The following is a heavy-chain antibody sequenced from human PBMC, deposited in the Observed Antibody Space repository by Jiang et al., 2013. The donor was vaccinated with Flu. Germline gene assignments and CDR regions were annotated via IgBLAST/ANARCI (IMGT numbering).Heavy chain of an antibody. Sequence: EWVSSISSSSSYIYYADSVKGRFTISRDNAKNSLYLQMNSLRAEDTAVYYCARDARLVPAAKVPTGLGNWFDPWGQGTLVTVSS. CDR3: ARDARLVPAAKVPTGLGNWFDP. CDR2: ISSSSSYI. J-gene: IGHJ5*02. V-gene: IGHV3-21*01. D-gene: IGHD2-2*01.